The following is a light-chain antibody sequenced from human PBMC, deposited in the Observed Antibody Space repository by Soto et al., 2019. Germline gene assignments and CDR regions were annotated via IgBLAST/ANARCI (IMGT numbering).Light chain of an antibody. J-gene: IGKJ1*01. V-gene: IGKV3-20*01. CDR2: DVS. CDR3: QQYGISPT. Sequence: EIVLTQSPGTLSLSPGERATLSCRSSPSVSSNYLAWYQQKPGQAPRLLIYDVSSRATGIQDRFSGSGSGTDFNLTISRLEPVDFAVYYCQQYGISPTFGQGTKVEIK. CDR1: PSVSSNY.